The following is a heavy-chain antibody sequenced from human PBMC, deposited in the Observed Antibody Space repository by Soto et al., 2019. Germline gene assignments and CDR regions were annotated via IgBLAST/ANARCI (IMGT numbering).Heavy chain of an antibody. D-gene: IGHD2-8*01. J-gene: IGHJ5*02. V-gene: IGHV4-4*02. CDR1: GDSISSVNW. Sequence: QVQLQESGPGLVKPSDTLSLTCAVSGDSISSVNWWSWVRQSPGQGLEWIVDIYHTGITNYNPSRQSRVTVSVAKFKHEFSLNLTSVTAADTAVYYCARCPGYFTISSLDPWGQGTFVTVSA. CDR3: ARCPGYFTISSLDP. CDR2: IYHTGIT.